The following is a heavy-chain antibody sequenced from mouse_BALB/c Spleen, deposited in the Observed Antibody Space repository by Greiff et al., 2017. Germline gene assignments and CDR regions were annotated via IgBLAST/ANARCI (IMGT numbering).Heavy chain of an antibody. D-gene: IGHD2-1*01. V-gene: IGHV1-69*02. J-gene: IGHJ4*01. Sequence: QVQLQQPGAELVKPGAPVKLSCKASGYTFTSYWMNWVKQRPGRGLEWIGRIDPSDSETHYNQKFKDKATLTVDKSSSTAYIQLSSLTSEDSAVYYCAREGIYYGNYPYAMDYWGQGTSVTVSS. CDR2: IDPSDSET. CDR3: AREGIYYGNYPYAMDY. CDR1: GYTFTSYW.